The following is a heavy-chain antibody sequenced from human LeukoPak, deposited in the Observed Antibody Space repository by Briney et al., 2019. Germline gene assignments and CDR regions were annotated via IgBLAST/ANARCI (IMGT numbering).Heavy chain of an antibody. Sequence: PGGSLRLSCAASGFTFSSYWMHWVRQGPGKGLVWVSRINSDGSSTTYADPVKGRFTISRDNAKNTLYLQMNSLRGEDTAVYYCAQQGSGTYYDQNFDHWGQGTLVTVSS. CDR2: INSDGSST. CDR1: GFTFSSYW. J-gene: IGHJ4*02. D-gene: IGHD3-10*01. CDR3: AQQGSGTYYDQNFDH. V-gene: IGHV3-74*01.